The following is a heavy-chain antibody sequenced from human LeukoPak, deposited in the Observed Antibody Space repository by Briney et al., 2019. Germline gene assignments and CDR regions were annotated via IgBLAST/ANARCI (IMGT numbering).Heavy chain of an antibody. CDR3: AREPPWGGNLNDAFDL. J-gene: IGHJ3*01. D-gene: IGHD3-16*02. CDR1: GASITSNSDY. V-gene: IGHV4-39*02. Sequence: SETLSLTCTVSGASITSNSDYWGWIRHPPGNGLEWVASISYTGHTQYNPSLKRRVTISIDTAKHQFSLKMASVTAPDTAVYFCAREPPWGGNLNDAFDLWGHGTMVTVSS. CDR2: ISYTGHT.